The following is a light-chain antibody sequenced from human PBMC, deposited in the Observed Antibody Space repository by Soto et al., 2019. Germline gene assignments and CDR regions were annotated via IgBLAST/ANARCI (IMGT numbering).Light chain of an antibody. CDR1: SSDVGGYDY. CDR3: SSYAVSRDVV. V-gene: IGLV2-14*01. Sequence: QSALTQPASVSGSPGQSITISCTGTSSDVGGYDYVSWYQQHPSKAPKLMIYDVSIRPSGVSNRFSGSKSGNTASLTISGLQAEDEADYYCSSYAVSRDVVFGGGTKLTVL. CDR2: DVS. J-gene: IGLJ2*01.